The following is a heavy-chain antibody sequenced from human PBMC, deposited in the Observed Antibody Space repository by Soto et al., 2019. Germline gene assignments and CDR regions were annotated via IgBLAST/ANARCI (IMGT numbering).Heavy chain of an antibody. CDR1: GYTLTSYG. J-gene: IGHJ3*02. D-gene: IGHD3-22*01. CDR2: ISAYNGNT. CDR3: ARAGAFYETSGYPWSTFDI. V-gene: IGHV1-18*01. Sequence: QVHLVQSGAEVKKPGASVKVSCKASGYTLTSYGISWVRQAPGQGLQWMGWISAYNGNTNYADKFQGRVTMTTDTSTSTAHMEVRSLRSDDPAVYYCARAGAFYETSGYPWSTFDIWGQGTMVTVSS.